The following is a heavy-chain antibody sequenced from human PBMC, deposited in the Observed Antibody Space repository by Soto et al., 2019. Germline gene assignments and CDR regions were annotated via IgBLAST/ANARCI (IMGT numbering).Heavy chain of an antibody. CDR3: EKEGDCGWYFDL. D-gene: IGHD2-21*01. Sequence: EVQLLESGGGLVQPGGSLRLSCAASGFTFSSYAMSWVRQAPGKGPGWVSAISGSGGSTYYADSVKGRFTISRDNSKNTLYLQMNSLRAEDTAVYDCEKEGDCGWYFDLWGRGTLVTVSS. J-gene: IGHJ2*01. V-gene: IGHV3-23*01. CDR1: GFTFSSYA. CDR2: ISGSGGST.